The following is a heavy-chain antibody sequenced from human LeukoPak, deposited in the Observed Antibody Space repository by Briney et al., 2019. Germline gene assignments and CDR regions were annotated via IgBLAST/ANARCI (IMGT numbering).Heavy chain of an antibody. Sequence: GGSLRLSCAASGLTFSFYSMNWVRQAPGKGLEWVSYISSSGSTIYYADSVKGRFTISRDNAKNSLYLQMNSLRAEDTAVYYCAKDRSIAAGDDAFDIWGQGTMVTVSS. V-gene: IGHV3-48*04. D-gene: IGHD6-13*01. CDR1: GLTFSFYS. CDR3: AKDRSIAAGDDAFDI. CDR2: ISSSGSTI. J-gene: IGHJ3*02.